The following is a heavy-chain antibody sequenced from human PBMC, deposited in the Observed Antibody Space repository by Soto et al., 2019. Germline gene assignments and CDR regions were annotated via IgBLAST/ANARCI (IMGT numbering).Heavy chain of an antibody. D-gene: IGHD6-19*01. CDR1: GGTFSSYA. CDR3: ARDRYSSGWYGLDY. J-gene: IGHJ4*02. Sequence: SVKVSCKASGGTFSSYAISWVRQAPGQGLEWMGGIIPIFGTANYAQKLRGRVTMTTDTSTSTAYMELRSLRSDDTAVYYCARDRYSSGWYGLDYWGQGTLVTVSS. V-gene: IGHV1-69*05. CDR2: IIPIFGTA.